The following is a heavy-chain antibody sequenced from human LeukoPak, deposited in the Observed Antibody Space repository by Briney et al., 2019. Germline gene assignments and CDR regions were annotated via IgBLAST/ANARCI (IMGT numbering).Heavy chain of an antibody. CDR2: IWYDGSNK. D-gene: IGHD3-16*01. CDR1: GFTFSSYG. V-gene: IGHV3-33*01. Sequence: GRSLGLSCAASGFTFSSYGMHWVRQAPGKGLEWVAVIWYDGSNKYYADSVKGRFTISRDNSKNTVYLQMNSLRVEDTAVYYCARDQRPGWGEYFQHWGQGTLVTVSS. J-gene: IGHJ1*01. CDR3: ARDQRPGWGEYFQH.